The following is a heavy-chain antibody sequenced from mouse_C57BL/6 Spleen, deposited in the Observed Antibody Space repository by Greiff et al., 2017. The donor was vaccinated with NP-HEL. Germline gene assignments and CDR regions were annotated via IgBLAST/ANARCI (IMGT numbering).Heavy chain of an antibody. CDR1: GYSITSGYD. J-gene: IGHJ2*01. D-gene: IGHD1-1*01. V-gene: IGHV3-1*01. CDR3: ARGGYYGSSYVDYFDY. Sequence: EVQVVESGPGMVKPSQSLSLTCTVTGYSITSGYDWHWIRHFPGNKLEWMGYISYSGSTNYNPSLKSRISITHDTSKNHFFLKLNSVTTEDTATYYCARGGYYGSSYVDYFDYWGQGTTLTVSS. CDR2: ISYSGST.